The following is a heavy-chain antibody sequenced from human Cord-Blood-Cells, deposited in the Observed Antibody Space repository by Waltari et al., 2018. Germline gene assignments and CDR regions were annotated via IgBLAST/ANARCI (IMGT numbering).Heavy chain of an antibody. D-gene: IGHD1-26*01. J-gene: IGHJ4*02. Sequence: EVQLLESGGGLVQPGGSLRLSCAASGFTFSSYAMSWVRRAPGKGLEWVSAISGSGGSTYYADSVKGRFTISRDNSKNTLYLQMNSLRAEDTAVYYCAKARLPGGGSYYYWGQGTLVTVSS. V-gene: IGHV3-23*01. CDR3: AKARLPGGGSYYY. CDR1: GFTFSSYA. CDR2: ISGSGGST.